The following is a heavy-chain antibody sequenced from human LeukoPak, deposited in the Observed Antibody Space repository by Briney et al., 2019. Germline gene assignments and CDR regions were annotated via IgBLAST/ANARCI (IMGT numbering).Heavy chain of an antibody. CDR2: IKYDGSEK. CDR1: GFTFGGFW. V-gene: IGHV3-7*01. Sequence: GGSLRLSCAASGFTFGGFWMSWVRQAPGKGLEWVTNIKYDGSEKHYLDSVKGRFTISRDNAKNSLFLQMNSLRVEDTAIYFCARSNAFDFWGQGTMVTVSS. CDR3: ARSNAFDF. J-gene: IGHJ3*01.